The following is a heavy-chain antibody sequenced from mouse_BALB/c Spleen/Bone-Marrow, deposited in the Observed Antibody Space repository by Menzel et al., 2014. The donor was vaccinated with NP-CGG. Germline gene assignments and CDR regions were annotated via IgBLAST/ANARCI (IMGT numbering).Heavy chain of an antibody. Sequence: EVQLVASGGGLVQPGGSRKLSCAASGFTFSDYGMAWVRQASGTGPAWVASISNLAYSIYYADTVTGRFTISRENAKNTLYRERSSLRSEDTAMYYCARDRGRYRYFDVWGAGTTVTVSS. J-gene: IGHJ1*01. CDR2: ISNLAYSI. V-gene: IGHV5-15*02. D-gene: IGHD3-1*01. CDR3: ARDRGRYRYFDV. CDR1: GFTFSDYG.